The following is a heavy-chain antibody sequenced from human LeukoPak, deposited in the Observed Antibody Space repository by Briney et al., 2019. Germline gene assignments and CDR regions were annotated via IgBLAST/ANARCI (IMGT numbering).Heavy chain of an antibody. CDR3: ARDRVPDYYDSSLYGY. CDR1: GFTFSSYS. V-gene: IGHV3-21*01. Sequence: PGGSLRLSCAASGFTFSSYSMNWVRQAPGKGLEWVLSISSSSSYIYYADSVKGRFTISRDNAKNSLYLQMNSLRAEDTAVYYCARDRVPDYYDSSLYGYWGQGTLVTVSS. J-gene: IGHJ4*02. CDR2: ISSSSSYI. D-gene: IGHD3-22*01.